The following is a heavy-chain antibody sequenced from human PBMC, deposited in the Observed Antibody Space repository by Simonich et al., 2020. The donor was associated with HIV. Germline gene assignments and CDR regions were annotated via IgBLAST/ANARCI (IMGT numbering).Heavy chain of an antibody. V-gene: IGHV4-34*01. Sequence: QVQLQQWGAGLLKPSETLSLTCAVYGGSSRGYFGGWLRQPPGKGRRGIGEIKHRGTTKYNPSLQSRVTISVDTSKNQCSLRLSSVTAADPAVYYCARGRRDILTPIGYYYMDVWGKGTTVTVSS. CDR2: IKHRGTT. D-gene: IGHD3-9*01. J-gene: IGHJ6*03. CDR3: ARGRRDILTPIGYYYMDV. CDR1: GGSSRGYF.